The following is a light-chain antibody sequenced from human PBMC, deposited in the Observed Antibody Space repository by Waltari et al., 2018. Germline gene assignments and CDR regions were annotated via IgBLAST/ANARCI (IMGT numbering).Light chain of an antibody. V-gene: IGLV2-11*01. J-gene: IGLJ2*01. CDR2: DVS. CDR1: SSDVGSYNN. Sequence: QSALPQPRSVSGSPGQSVTISCTGTSSDVGSYNNVSWYQQHPGKAPKLIIYDVSQRLSGVPDRFSGSKSGNTASLTISGLEADDEADYFCTSYAGAYTVFGGGTKLTVL. CDR3: TSYAGAYTV.